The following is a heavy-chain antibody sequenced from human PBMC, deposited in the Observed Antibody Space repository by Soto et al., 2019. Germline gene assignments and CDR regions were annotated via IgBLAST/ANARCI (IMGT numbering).Heavy chain of an antibody. J-gene: IGHJ5*02. CDR1: GGSISRYY. CDR2: IYYSGST. CDR3: ARDRNYYGPGEWFDP. V-gene: IGHV4-59*01. D-gene: IGHD3-10*01. Sequence: PSETLSLTCTVSGGSISRYYWSWIRQPPGKGLEWIGYIYYSGSTNYNPSLKSRVTISVDTSKNQFSLKLSSVTAADTAVYYCARDRNYYGPGEWFDPWGQGTLVTVSS.